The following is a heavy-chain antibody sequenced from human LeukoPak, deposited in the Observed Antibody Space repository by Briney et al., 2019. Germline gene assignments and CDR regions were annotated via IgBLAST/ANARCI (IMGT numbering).Heavy chain of an antibody. CDR1: GFTFSNYY. CDR3: ARDREVGATIHDY. D-gene: IGHD1-26*01. J-gene: IGHJ4*02. Sequence: GGSLRLSCAASGFTFSNYYMSWVRQAPGKGLEWVANIKPAGTDKSYVDSVKGRFTISRDNAENSLFLQMNSLRAEDTAVYFCARDREVGATIHDYWGQGTLVTVSS. CDR2: IKPAGTDK. V-gene: IGHV3-7*01.